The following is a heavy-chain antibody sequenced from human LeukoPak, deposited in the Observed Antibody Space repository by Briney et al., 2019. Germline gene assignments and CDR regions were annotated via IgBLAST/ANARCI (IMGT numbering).Heavy chain of an antibody. Sequence: SETLSLTCSLSGGSISSSSYYWAWIRQPPGKGLEWIGSIYYSGNTYYSPSLKSRVTISVDTSKNQFSLKLSSVTAADTAVYYCAREGGYSYGYAMGGYWGQGTLVTVSS. CDR3: AREGGYSYGYAMGGY. CDR2: IYYSGNT. J-gene: IGHJ4*02. V-gene: IGHV4-39*07. CDR1: GGSISSSSYY. D-gene: IGHD5-18*01.